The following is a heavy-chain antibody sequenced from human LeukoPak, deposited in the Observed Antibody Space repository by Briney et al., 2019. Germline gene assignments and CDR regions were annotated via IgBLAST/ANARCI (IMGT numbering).Heavy chain of an antibody. CDR2: IIPIFGTA. V-gene: IGHV1-69*13. J-gene: IGHJ6*04. D-gene: IGHD6-13*01. Sequence: SVKVSCKASGGTFSSYAISWVRQAPGQGLEWMGGIIPIFGTANYAQKFQGRVTITADESTSTAYMELSSLRSEDTAVYYCVRAAGRRGYYYYYGMDVWGKGTTVTVSS. CDR1: GGTFSSYA. CDR3: VRAAGRRGYYYYYGMDV.